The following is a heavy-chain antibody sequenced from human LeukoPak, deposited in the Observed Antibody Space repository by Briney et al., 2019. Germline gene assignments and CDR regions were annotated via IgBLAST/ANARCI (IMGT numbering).Heavy chain of an antibody. V-gene: IGHV3-30*18. CDR1: GFTFSNHA. Sequence: PGASLRLSCEASGFTFSNHAMHWVRRAPGKGLEWVALISYDGSTKHYADSVKGRFTISRDNSKNTLSLQINSLRSEDTAVYYCAKDLHYYGPGSSPQYWGQGTLVTVSS. CDR3: AKDLHYYGPGSSPQY. J-gene: IGHJ4*02. CDR2: ISYDGSTK. D-gene: IGHD3-10*01.